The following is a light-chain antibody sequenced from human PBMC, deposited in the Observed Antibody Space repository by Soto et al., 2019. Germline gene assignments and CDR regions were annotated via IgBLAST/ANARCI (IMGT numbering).Light chain of an antibody. CDR1: SSDVGAYKY. J-gene: IGLJ3*02. V-gene: IGLV2-8*01. CDR3: TSYVGNDIWV. Sequence: QSALTQPPSASGSPGQSVTISCTGTSSDVGAYKYVSWYQQYPGKAPKLMIYEVTKRPSGVPDRFSGSKSGNTASLTVSGLQAEEEVDYYCTSYVGNDIWVFGGGTKVTVL. CDR2: EVT.